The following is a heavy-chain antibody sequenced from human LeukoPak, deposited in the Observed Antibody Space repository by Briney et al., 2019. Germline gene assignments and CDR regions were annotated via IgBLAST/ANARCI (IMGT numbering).Heavy chain of an antibody. D-gene: IGHD5-12*01. CDR1: GGSFSGYY. V-gene: IGHV4-34*01. J-gene: IGHJ4*02. Sequence: SETLSLTCAVYGGSFSGYYWSWIRQPPGKGLEWIGEINHSGSTNYNPSLKSRLTISVDTSKNQFSLKLSSVAPADTAVYYCARGRGPPEWLRSVIDYWGQGTLVTVSS. CDR3: ARGRGPPEWLRSVIDY. CDR2: INHSGST.